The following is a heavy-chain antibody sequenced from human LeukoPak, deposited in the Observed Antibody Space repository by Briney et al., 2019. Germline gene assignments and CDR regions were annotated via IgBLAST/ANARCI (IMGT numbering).Heavy chain of an antibody. CDR2: IRTESTET. J-gene: IGHJ4*02. CDR1: GFTFGSYP. CDR3: ARVVAVAGTDY. D-gene: IGHD6-19*01. Sequence: GGSLRLSCAASGFTFGSYPMNWVRQPPGKGLEWISNIRTESTETYYADSVRGRFTNSRDNANNSLYLQMNSLRAEDTAVYYCARVVAVAGTDYWGQGTLVTVSS. V-gene: IGHV3-48*01.